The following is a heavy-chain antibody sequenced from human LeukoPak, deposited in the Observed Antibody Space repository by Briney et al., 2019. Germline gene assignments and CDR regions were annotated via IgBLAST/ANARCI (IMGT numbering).Heavy chain of an antibody. CDR2: IYYSRVV. J-gene: IGHJ4*02. CDR1: GGSISSHY. D-gene: IGHD4-17*01. V-gene: IGHV4-59*11. Sequence: SETLSLTCTVFGGSISSHYWSWIRQPPGKGLEWIAYIYYSRVVKYHPSLKRRVTISVDTSKNQVSLKVDSVTAADTAVYYCARNDYTDSNSDYFDYWGQGALVTVSS. CDR3: ARNDYTDSNSDYFDY.